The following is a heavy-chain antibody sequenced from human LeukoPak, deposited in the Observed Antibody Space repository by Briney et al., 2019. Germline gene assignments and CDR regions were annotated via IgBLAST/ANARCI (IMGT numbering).Heavy chain of an antibody. CDR2: ISWNSGSR. Sequence: PGGSLRLSCAASGFTFDDYAMPWVRQAPGKGLEWVSGISWNSGSRGYADSVKGRFTISRDNAKNSLYLQMNSLRAEDTALYYCAKDSGGGPYYYGMDVWGQGTTVTVSS. CDR3: AKDSGGGPYYYGMDV. J-gene: IGHJ6*02. V-gene: IGHV3-9*01. D-gene: IGHD6-19*01. CDR1: GFTFDDYA.